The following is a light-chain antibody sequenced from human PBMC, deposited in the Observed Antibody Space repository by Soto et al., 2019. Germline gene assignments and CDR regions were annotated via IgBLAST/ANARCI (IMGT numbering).Light chain of an antibody. J-gene: IGKJ3*01. CDR3: QQYFTTPLT. CDR2: WAS. V-gene: IGKV4-1*01. CDR1: QSVLYSATNKHY. Sequence: DIVMTQSPDSLAVSLGERDTINCKSSQSVLYSATNKHYLAWYQQKPGQPPKLLIYWASNREAGVPDRFSGSGSWTDFTLTISSLQADDVAFLYCQQYFTTPLTFGPGTKVDIK.